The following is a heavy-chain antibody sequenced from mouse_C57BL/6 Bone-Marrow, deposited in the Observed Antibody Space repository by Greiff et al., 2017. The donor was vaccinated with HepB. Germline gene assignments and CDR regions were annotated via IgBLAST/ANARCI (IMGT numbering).Heavy chain of an antibody. Sequence: EVQLQESGPGLVKPSQSLSLTCSVTGYSITSGYYWNWIRQFPGNKLEWMGYISYDGSNNYNPSLKNRISITRDTSKNQFFLKLNSVTTEDTATYYCARDRWGYYYGSSRYYFDYWGQGTTLTVSS. CDR1: GYSITSGYY. CDR3: ARDRWGYYYGSSRYYFDY. J-gene: IGHJ2*01. CDR2: ISYDGSN. D-gene: IGHD1-1*01. V-gene: IGHV3-6*01.